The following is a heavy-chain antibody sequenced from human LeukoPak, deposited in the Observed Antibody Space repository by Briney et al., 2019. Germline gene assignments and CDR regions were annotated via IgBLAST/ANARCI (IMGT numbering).Heavy chain of an antibody. CDR3: ARADLAANFDAFDI. CDR2: IYTSGST. V-gene: IGHV4-4*07. D-gene: IGHD6-25*01. Sequence: PSETLSLTCTVSGGSISSYYWSWIRQPAGKGLEWIGRIYTSGSTNYNPSLKSRVTMSVDTSKNQFSLKLSSVTAADTAVYYCARADLAANFDAFDIWGQGTMVTVSS. CDR1: GGSISSYY. J-gene: IGHJ3*02.